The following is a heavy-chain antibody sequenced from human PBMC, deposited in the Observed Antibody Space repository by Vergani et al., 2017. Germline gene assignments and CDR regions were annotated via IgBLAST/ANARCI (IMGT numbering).Heavy chain of an antibody. CDR1: GITFWKFG. CDR2: ISWNSGAV. V-gene: IGHV3-9*01. Sequence: EVDLVESGGGLAQPGGSLRLSCEASGITFWKFGMHWVRQGPGKGLEWVSGISWNSGAVDYADSVRGRFTISRDNAKNSLFLEMNSLRFEDTAVYFCTKGSYYYHDSAGYDYDPYTGFDLWGQGTLVTVSS. CDR3: TKGSYYYHDSAGYDYDPYTGFDL. D-gene: IGHD3-22*01. J-gene: IGHJ3*01.